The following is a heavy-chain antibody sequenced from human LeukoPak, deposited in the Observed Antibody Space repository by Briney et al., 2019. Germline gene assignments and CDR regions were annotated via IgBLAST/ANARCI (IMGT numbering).Heavy chain of an antibody. CDR1: GFPFSTFW. Sequence: WGSLRLSCAVSGFPFSTFWMSGVSQAPGKGLEWVANINQDGSEKYYVDSVRGRFAISRDNAKNSLYLQMNSLRPEDTAMYYCTGETYYFDHWGQGALVTVSS. CDR3: TGETYYFDH. CDR2: INQDGSEK. J-gene: IGHJ4*02. V-gene: IGHV3-7*04.